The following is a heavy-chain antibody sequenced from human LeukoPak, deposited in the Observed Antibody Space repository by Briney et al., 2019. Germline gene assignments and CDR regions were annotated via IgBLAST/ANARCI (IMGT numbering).Heavy chain of an antibody. Sequence: SETLSLTCAVYGGSFSGYYWSWIRQPPGKGLEWIGEINHSGSTNYNPSLKSRVTISVDTSKNQFSLKLSSVTAADTAVYYCASGVVPAAMTNWFDPWGQGTLVTVSS. CDR2: INHSGST. J-gene: IGHJ5*02. CDR1: GGSFSGYY. V-gene: IGHV4-34*01. D-gene: IGHD2-2*01. CDR3: ASGVVPAAMTNWFDP.